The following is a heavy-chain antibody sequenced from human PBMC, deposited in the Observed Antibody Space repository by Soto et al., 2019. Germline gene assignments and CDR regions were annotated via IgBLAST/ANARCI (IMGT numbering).Heavy chain of an antibody. J-gene: IGHJ4*02. CDR2: IYYSATT. V-gene: IGHV4-31*03. D-gene: IGHD3-22*01. Sequence: PSETLSLTCTVFGGSISSGGYYWSWIRQHPGKGLEWIGYIYYSATTYFNPSLKSRVTISLDTSKNQFSLRLTSVTAAGMAVYYCARGRGDSSGLFFDYWGQGTLVTVSS. CDR1: GGSISSGGYY. CDR3: ARGRGDSSGLFFDY.